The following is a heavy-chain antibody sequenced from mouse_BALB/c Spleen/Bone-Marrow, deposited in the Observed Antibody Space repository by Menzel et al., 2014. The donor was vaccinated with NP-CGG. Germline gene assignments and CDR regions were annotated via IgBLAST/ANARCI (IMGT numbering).Heavy chain of an antibody. Sequence: EVKLQESGGGLVQPGGSLKLSCAASGFDFSSYWMSWVRQAPGKGPEWIGEINPDSSTINYTPSLKDKFIISRVNAKNTLYLQKNKVRSEDTALYYCTRLHYYGYSAYWGQGTLVTVST. D-gene: IGHD1-2*01. CDR2: INPDSSTI. V-gene: IGHV4-1*02. J-gene: IGHJ3*01. CDR3: TRLHYYGYSAY. CDR1: GFDFSSYW.